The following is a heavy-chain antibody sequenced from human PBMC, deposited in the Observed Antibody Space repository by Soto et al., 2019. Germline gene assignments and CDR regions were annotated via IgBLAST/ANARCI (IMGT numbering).Heavy chain of an antibody. D-gene: IGHD3-3*01. CDR3: ARDRGGYYTKYYFDY. CDR1: GFTFSSYS. CDR2: ISSSSSTI. J-gene: IGHJ4*02. Sequence: GGSLRLSCAASGFTFSSYSMNWVRQAPGKGLEWVSYISSSSSTIYYADSVKGRFTISRDNAKNSLYLQMNSLRDEDTAVYYCARDRGGYYTKYYFDYWGQGTLVTVSS. V-gene: IGHV3-48*02.